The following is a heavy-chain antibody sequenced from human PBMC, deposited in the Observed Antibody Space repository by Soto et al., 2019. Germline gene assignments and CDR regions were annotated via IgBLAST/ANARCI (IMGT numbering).Heavy chain of an antibody. D-gene: IGHD3-10*01. V-gene: IGHV1-8*01. CDR1: GYTFSNYD. J-gene: IGHJ4*02. Sequence: QVQLVQSGAELKKPGASVKVSCKASGYTFSNYDMNWVRQATGQGPEWIGWVNPNNGDTGYEQKFQGRVTLTTDISTTTAYMELTSLRSEDTAIYYWAKVSRKGSAIDFDYWGQGTLITVSS. CDR3: AKVSRKGSAIDFDY. CDR2: VNPNNGDT.